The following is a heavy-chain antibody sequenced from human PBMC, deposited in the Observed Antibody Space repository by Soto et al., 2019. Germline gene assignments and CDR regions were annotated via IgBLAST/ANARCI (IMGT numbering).Heavy chain of an antibody. CDR3: ARGDSYRAPLGYIWGSYRGTSPDY. CDR1: GYTFTSYA. V-gene: IGHV1-3*01. J-gene: IGHJ4*02. CDR2: INAGNVNT. Sequence: QVRLVQSGAEVKKPGASVKVSCKASGYTFTSYAMPWVRQAPGQRREWMGWINAGNVNTKYSQKFQGRVTITRDTSASTAYMELSSLRSEDTAVYYCARGDSYRAPLGYIWGSYRGTSPDYWGQGTLVTVSS. D-gene: IGHD3-16*02.